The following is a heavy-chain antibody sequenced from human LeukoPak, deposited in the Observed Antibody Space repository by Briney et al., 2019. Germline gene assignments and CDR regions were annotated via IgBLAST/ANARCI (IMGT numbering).Heavy chain of an antibody. Sequence: SETLSLTCAVYGGSFSGYYWSWIRQPPGKGLEWIGEINHSGSTNYNPSLKSRVTISVDTSKNQFSLKLSSVTAADTAVYYRASSRTYCSSTSCPPSDVWGQGTTVTVSS. CDR3: ASSRTYCSSTSCPPSDV. CDR2: INHSGST. D-gene: IGHD2-2*01. J-gene: IGHJ6*02. V-gene: IGHV4-34*01. CDR1: GGSFSGYY.